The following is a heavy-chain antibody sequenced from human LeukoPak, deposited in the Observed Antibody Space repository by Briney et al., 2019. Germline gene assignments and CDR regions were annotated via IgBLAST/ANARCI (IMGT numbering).Heavy chain of an antibody. D-gene: IGHD4-23*01. CDR2: IYYSGSA. J-gene: IGHJ4*02. CDR1: GGSISSSSYY. V-gene: IGHV4-39*01. CDR3: ARHWVVTPNY. Sequence: SETLSLTCIVSGGSISSSSYYWGWISQPPGKGLEWIGSIYYSGSAYYNPSLKSRVTISVDTSKNQFSLKLTSVTAADTAVYYCARHWVVTPNYWGQGTLVTVSS.